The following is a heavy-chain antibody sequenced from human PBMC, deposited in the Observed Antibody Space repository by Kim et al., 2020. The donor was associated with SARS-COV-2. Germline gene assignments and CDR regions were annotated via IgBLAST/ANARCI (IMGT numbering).Heavy chain of an antibody. Sequence: GGSLRLSCAASGFTFSSYSMNWVRQAPGKGLEWVSYISSSSSTIYYADSVKGRFTISRDNAKNSLYLQMNSLRDEDTAVYYCARRYWATRGYYYYGMDVWGQGTTVTVSS. D-gene: IGHD2-8*02. J-gene: IGHJ6*02. V-gene: IGHV3-48*02. CDR2: ISSSSSTI. CDR3: ARRYWATRGYYYYGMDV. CDR1: GFTFSSYS.